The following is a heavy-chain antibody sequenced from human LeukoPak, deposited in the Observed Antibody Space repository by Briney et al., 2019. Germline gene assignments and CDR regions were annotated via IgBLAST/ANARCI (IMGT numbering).Heavy chain of an antibody. Sequence: PGGSLRLSCAASGFTFSSYGMHWVRQAPGKGLEWVANIKQDGSETYYVDSVKGRFTISRDNAKNSLYLQMNSLRAEDTAVYYCARDRGPIVVANRGFDYWGQGTLVTVSS. D-gene: IGHD3-22*01. J-gene: IGHJ4*02. CDR2: IKQDGSET. V-gene: IGHV3-7*01. CDR1: GFTFSSYG. CDR3: ARDRGPIVVANRGFDY.